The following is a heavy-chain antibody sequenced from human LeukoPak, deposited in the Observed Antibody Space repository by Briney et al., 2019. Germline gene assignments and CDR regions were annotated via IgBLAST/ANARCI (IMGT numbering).Heavy chain of an antibody. CDR1: GFTFTSYA. V-gene: IGHV3-23*01. D-gene: IGHD2-21*02. Sequence: GGSLRPSCAASGFTFTSYAMNWVRQTPGKGLEWVSAISGSGGSTYYADSVKGRFTISRDNSKNTLYLQMNSLRAEDTAVYYCAKGTVVVTKGAFDIWGQGTMVTVSS. CDR2: ISGSGGST. CDR3: AKGTVVVTKGAFDI. J-gene: IGHJ3*02.